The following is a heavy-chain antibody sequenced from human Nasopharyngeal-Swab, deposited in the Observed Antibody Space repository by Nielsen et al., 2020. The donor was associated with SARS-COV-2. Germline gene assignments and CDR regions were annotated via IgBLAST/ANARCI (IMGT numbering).Heavy chain of an antibody. CDR2: ISSSSSYI. CDR1: GFTFSSCS. V-gene: IGHV3-21*01. CDR3: ARDHQLGPTNYGMDV. J-gene: IGHJ6*02. Sequence: GGSLRLSCAASGFTFSSCSMNWVRQAPGKGLEWVSSISSSSSYIYYADSVKGRFTISRDNAKNSLYLQMNSLRAEDTAVYYCARDHQLGPTNYGMDVWGQGTTVTVSS. D-gene: IGHD6-6*01.